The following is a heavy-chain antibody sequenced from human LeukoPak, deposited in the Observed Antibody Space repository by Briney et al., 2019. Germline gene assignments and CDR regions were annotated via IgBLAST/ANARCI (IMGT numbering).Heavy chain of an antibody. D-gene: IGHD3-3*01. V-gene: IGHV3-7*01. CDR3: ARDPTIFGVVIVPDY. CDR2: IKQDGSEE. CDR1: GFTFSNYW. Sequence: PGGSLRLSCAASGFTFSNYWMSWVRQAPGKGLEWVANIKQDGSEEYYVDSVKGRFTISRDNAKNSLYLQMNSLRAEDTAVYYCARDPTIFGVVIVPDYWGQGTLVTVSS. J-gene: IGHJ4*02.